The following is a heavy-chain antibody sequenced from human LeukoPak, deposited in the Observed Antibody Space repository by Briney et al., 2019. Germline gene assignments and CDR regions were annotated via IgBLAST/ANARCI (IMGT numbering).Heavy chain of an antibody. Sequence: GGSLRLSCAASGFTFSFYSMNWVRQAPGEGLEWVSSITSSSFVHYSDSVKGRFSISRDNAKNSLYLQMNSLRAEDTAVYYCAREPPAAAAAAGTPWGQGTLVTVSS. CDR3: AREPPAAAAAAGTP. CDR1: GFTFSFYS. J-gene: IGHJ5*02. CDR2: ITSSSFV. D-gene: IGHD6-13*01. V-gene: IGHV3-21*01.